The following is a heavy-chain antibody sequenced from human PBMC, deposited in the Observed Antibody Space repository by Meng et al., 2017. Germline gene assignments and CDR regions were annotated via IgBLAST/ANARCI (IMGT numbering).Heavy chain of an antibody. D-gene: IGHD5-18*01. V-gene: IGHV1-69*13. Sequence: SVKVSCKASGGTFSSYAISWVRQAPGQGLEWMGGIIPIFGTANYAQKFQGRVTITADESTSTAYMELSSLRSEDTAVYYCARGGYSYGLGGVVATSYFDYWGQGTLVTVSS. J-gene: IGHJ4*02. CDR2: IIPIFGTA. CDR1: GGTFSSYA. CDR3: ARGGYSYGLGGVVATSYFDY.